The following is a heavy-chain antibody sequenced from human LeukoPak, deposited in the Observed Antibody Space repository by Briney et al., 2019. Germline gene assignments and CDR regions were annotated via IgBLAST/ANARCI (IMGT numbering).Heavy chain of an antibody. Sequence: GGSLRLSCAASGFTFSSYSMNWARQAPGKGLEWVSSISSSSSYIYYADSVKGRFTISRDNAKNSLYLQMNSLRAEDTAVYYCARECSSTSCYNWGQGTLVTVSS. V-gene: IGHV3-21*01. CDR3: ARECSSTSCYN. J-gene: IGHJ4*02. CDR2: ISSSSSYI. D-gene: IGHD2-2*01. CDR1: GFTFSSYS.